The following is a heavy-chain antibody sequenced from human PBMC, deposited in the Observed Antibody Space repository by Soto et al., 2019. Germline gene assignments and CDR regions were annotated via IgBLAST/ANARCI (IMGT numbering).Heavy chain of an antibody. CDR2: IWYDGSNK. J-gene: IGHJ6*02. CDR1: GFTFSSYG. D-gene: IGHD5-18*01. CDR3: ARGGGYSYGPHYYGMDV. V-gene: IGHV3-33*01. Sequence: PGGSLRLSCAASGFTFSSYGMHWVRQAPGKGLEWVAVIWYDGSNKYYADSVKGRFTISRDNSKNTLYLQMNSLRAEDTAVYYCARGGGYSYGPHYYGMDVWGQGTTVTVSS.